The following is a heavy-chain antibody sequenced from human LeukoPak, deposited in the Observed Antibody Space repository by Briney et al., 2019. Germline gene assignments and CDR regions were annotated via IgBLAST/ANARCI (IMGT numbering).Heavy chain of an antibody. CDR1: GFTFSSYE. J-gene: IGHJ6*04. CDR3: AELGITMIGGV. V-gene: IGHV3-48*03. D-gene: IGHD3-10*02. Sequence: PGGSLRLSCTASGFTFSSYEMIWVRQAPGKGREGVSYISSSGSTIYYADSVKGRFTISRDNAKNSLYLQMNSLRAEDTAVYYCAELGITMIGGVWGKGTTVTISS. CDR2: ISSSGSTI.